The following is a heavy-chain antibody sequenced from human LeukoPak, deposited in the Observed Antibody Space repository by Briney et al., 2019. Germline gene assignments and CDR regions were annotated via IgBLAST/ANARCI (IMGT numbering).Heavy chain of an antibody. J-gene: IGHJ4*02. CDR2: INSDGSST. Sequence: GGSLRLSCAASGFTFSSYWMHWVRQAPGKGLVWVSRINSDGSSTSYADSVKGRFTISRDNAKNTLYLQMKSLRAEDTAVYYCASLGIVGALDFDYWGQGTLVTVSS. CDR1: GFTFSSYW. D-gene: IGHD1-26*01. CDR3: ASLGIVGALDFDY. V-gene: IGHV3-74*01.